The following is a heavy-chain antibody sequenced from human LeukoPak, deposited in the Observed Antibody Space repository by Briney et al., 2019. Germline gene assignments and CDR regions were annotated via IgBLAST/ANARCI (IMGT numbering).Heavy chain of an antibody. J-gene: IGHJ4*02. CDR3: AKDRLGAVLYSDC. CDR1: GFTFSSYG. Sequence: GRSLRLSCAASGFTFSSYGMHWVRQAPGKGLEWVAVISYDGSNKYYADSVKGRFTISRDNSKNTLYLQMNSLRAEDTAVYYCAKDRLGAVLYSDCWGQGTLVTVSS. CDR2: ISYDGSNK. D-gene: IGHD1-26*01. V-gene: IGHV3-30*18.